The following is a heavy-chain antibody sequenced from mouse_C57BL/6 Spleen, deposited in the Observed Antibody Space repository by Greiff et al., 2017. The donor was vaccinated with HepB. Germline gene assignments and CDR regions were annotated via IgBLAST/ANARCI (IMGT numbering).Heavy chain of an antibody. CDR1: GYTFTDYY. J-gene: IGHJ4*01. V-gene: IGHV1-76*01. Sequence: QVQLQQSGAELVRPGASVKLSCKASGYTFTDYYINWVKQRPGQGLEWIARIYPGSGNTYYNEKFKGKATLTAEKSSSTAYMQLSSLTSEDSAVYFCARYSLYYAMDYWGQGTSVTVSS. CDR3: ARYSLYYAMDY. D-gene: IGHD3-1*01. CDR2: IYPGSGNT.